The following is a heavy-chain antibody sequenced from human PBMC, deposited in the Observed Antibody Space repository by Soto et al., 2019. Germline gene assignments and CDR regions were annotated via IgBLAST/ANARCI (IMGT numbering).Heavy chain of an antibody. CDR1: GFTFSSYA. D-gene: IGHD3-22*01. Sequence: GGSLRLSCAASGFTFSSYAMSWVRQAPGKGLEWVSVIYSGGYTNYADSVKGRFIVSRDSPKNTLYLQMDSLRAGDTAVYYCAREAIIVIAAPEYYFAYWGQGTLVTVSS. J-gene: IGHJ4*02. CDR2: IYSGGYT. CDR3: AREAIIVIAAPEYYFAY. V-gene: IGHV3-66*01.